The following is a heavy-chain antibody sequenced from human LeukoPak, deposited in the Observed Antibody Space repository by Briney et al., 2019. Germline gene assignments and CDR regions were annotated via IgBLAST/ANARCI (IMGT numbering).Heavy chain of an antibody. V-gene: IGHV3-74*01. CDR2: IASDGSST. CDR3: ARGRPHGNDY. J-gene: IGHJ4*02. Sequence: GGSLRLSCAASGCTFSSYWMNWVRQAPGKGLVWVSRIASDGSSTTYADSVKGRFSISRDNAKNTLYLQMNSLRVEDTAVYYCARGRPHGNDYWGQGTLVTVSS. D-gene: IGHD4-23*01. CDR1: GCTFSSYW.